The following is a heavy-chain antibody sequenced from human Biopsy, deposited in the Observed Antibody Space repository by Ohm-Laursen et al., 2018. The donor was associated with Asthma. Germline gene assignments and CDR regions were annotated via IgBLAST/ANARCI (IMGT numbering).Heavy chain of an antibody. CDR3: ARDSPSGSDFDYYYFDY. V-gene: IGHV3-30-3*01. D-gene: IGHD5-12*01. Sequence: SLRLSCAASGFMFSDYVFHWVRQAPGKGLEWVAIISYDGTNTYYADSVKGRFTISKDNSKNTLYLQMNGLKAEDTAVYYCARDSPSGSDFDYYYFDYWGQGSLVTVSS. CDR2: ISYDGTNT. J-gene: IGHJ4*02. CDR1: GFMFSDYV.